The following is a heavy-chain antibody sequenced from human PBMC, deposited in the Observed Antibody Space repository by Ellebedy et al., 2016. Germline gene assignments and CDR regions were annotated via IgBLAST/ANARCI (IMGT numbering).Heavy chain of an antibody. CDR3: AGGAGTYSPDY. Sequence: GESLKISXAASGSSFSTYAMHWVRQAPGKGLEWVALISFDGNTKYHADSVKGRFTISRDISTNTLFLQMNNLRAEDTAVYYCAGGAGTYSPDYWGQGALVTVSS. V-gene: IGHV3-30-3*01. D-gene: IGHD3-10*01. CDR1: GSSFSTYA. J-gene: IGHJ4*02. CDR2: ISFDGNTK.